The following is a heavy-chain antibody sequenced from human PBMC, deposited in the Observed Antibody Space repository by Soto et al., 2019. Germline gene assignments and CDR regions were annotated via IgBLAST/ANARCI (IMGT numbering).Heavy chain of an antibody. CDR1: GGSFSGYY. CDR2: IYYSGST. V-gene: IGHV4-59*01. Sequence: PSETLSLTCAVYGGSFSGYYWSWIRQPPGKGLEWIGYIYYSGSTNDNPSLKSRVTISVDTSKNQFSLKLSSVTAADTAVYYCARDQNPHRPDQPIYGSGSYYKGGTGFDPWGQGTLVTVSS. CDR3: ARDQNPHRPDQPIYGSGSYYKGGTGFDP. J-gene: IGHJ5*02. D-gene: IGHD3-10*01.